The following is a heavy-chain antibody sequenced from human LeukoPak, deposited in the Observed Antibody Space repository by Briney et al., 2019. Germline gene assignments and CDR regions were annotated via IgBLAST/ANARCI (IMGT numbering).Heavy chain of an antibody. CDR2: IRYDGSNK. CDR3: AKDLGYSYGYVDY. J-gene: IGHJ4*02. CDR1: GFTFSSFG. D-gene: IGHD5-18*01. Sequence: GGSLRLSCAASGFTFSSFGMHWVRQAPGKGLEWVALIRYDGSNKYYADSVRGRFTISRDNSKNTLYLQVNSLRAEDTAMYYCAKDLGYSYGYVDYWGQGALVTVSS. V-gene: IGHV3-30*02.